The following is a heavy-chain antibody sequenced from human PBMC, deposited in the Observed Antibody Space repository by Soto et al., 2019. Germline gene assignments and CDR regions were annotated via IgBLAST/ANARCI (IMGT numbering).Heavy chain of an antibody. V-gene: IGHV3-74*01. CDR1: GFTFSSYW. CDR3: ARRQDFWSGYYRSYGMDV. Sequence: GESLRLSCAASGFTFSSYWMHWVRQAPGKGLVWVSRINSDGSSTSYADSVEGRFTISRDNAKNTLYLQMNSLRAEDTAVYYCARRQDFWSGYYRSYGMDVWGQGTTVTVSS. J-gene: IGHJ6*02. D-gene: IGHD3-3*01. CDR2: INSDGSST.